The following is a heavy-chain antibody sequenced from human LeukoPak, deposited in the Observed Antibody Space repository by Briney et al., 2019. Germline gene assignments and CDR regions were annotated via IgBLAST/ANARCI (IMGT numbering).Heavy chain of an antibody. J-gene: IGHJ5*01. CDR2: IRGSDGST. CDR1: GFTFTNYA. CDR3: AREGWVGGRYTGHFDS. V-gene: IGHV3-23*01. Sequence: GGSLRLSCTASGFTFTNYATSWVRLAPGRGLEWVSAIRGSDGSTYYAEAVKGRFTISIDNSRNMLTLQMSNLRVEDTAVYYCAREGWVGGRYTGHFDSWGQGTPVTVSS. D-gene: IGHD2-2*02.